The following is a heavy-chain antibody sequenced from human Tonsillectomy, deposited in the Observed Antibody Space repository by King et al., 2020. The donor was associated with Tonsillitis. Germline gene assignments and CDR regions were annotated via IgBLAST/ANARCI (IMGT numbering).Heavy chain of an antibody. CDR3: ASGTLAVAGDRAFDT. D-gene: IGHD6-19*01. CDR1: GYNFIDSY. J-gene: IGHJ3*02. Sequence: QLVQSGAEVKKPGASVKVSCKASGYNFIDSYIQWVRQAPGQGLEWMGWINTSGGGTNYAQRFQGRVTMTWDTSMRTVYMELSRLRSDDTAVYYCASGTLAVAGDRAFDTWGQGTMVTVSS. CDR2: INTSGGGT. V-gene: IGHV1-2*02.